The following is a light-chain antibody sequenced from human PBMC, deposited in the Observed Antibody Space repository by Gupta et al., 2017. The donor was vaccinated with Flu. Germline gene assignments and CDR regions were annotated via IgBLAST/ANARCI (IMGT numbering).Light chain of an antibody. CDR1: QTVGSGY. CDR2: LAS. J-gene: IGKJ2*01. Sequence: EVVLTPSPGTLSLSPGERATLSCRASQTVGSGYLAWYQRKSGQSPRLLIYLASSRATGVPDRFSGGGSGTDFTLTISRLEPEDVAVYYCQQYGNFPYTFGQGTKLEIK. CDR3: QQYGNFPYT. V-gene: IGKV3-20*01.